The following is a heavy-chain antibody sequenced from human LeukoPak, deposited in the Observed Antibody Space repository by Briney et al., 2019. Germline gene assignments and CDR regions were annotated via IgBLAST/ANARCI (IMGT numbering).Heavy chain of an antibody. D-gene: IGHD3-10*01. CDR3: ARVHYYGSGIQRTNCGMDV. Sequence: SVKVSCKASGGTFSSYSISWVRQAPGQGLEWMGGIIPIFGTANYAQKFQGRVTITADESTSTAYMELSSLRSEDTAVYYCARVHYYGSGIQRTNCGMDVWGQGTTVTVSS. CDR1: GGTFSSYS. V-gene: IGHV1-69*01. CDR2: IIPIFGTA. J-gene: IGHJ6*02.